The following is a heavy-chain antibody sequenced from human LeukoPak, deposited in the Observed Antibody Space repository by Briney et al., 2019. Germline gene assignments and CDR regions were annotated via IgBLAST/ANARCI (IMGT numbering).Heavy chain of an antibody. Sequence: PSETLSLTCTVSGGSISSYYWSWIRQPPGKGLEWIGYIYDSGSTKYNPSLKSRVTISVDTSKNQFSLKLRSVTAADTAMYYCARAYSSTKVGYWGQGTLVTVSS. J-gene: IGHJ4*02. CDR2: IYDSGST. CDR1: GGSISSYY. CDR3: ARAYSSTKVGY. D-gene: IGHD6-13*01. V-gene: IGHV4-59*01.